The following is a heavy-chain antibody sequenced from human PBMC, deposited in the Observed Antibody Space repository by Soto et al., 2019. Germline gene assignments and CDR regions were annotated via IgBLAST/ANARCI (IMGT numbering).Heavy chain of an antibody. CDR1: GYVFSAYA. Sequence: QVQLVQSGAEEKKPGASVRVSCKASGYVFSAYAIHWVRQAPGQRLEWMGWINPGNGNTRYSQNFQGRLTIQTETSATTAYMELSSLRSDDTAVYYCARSAISPSGGLIGTFDYWGQGNLVSVSS. CDR2: INPGNGNT. V-gene: IGHV1-3*05. J-gene: IGHJ4*02. CDR3: ARSAISPSGGLIGTFDY. D-gene: IGHD3-16*01.